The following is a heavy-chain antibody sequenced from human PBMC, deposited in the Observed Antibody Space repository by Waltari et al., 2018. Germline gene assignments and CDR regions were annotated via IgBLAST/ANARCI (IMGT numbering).Heavy chain of an antibody. CDR3: ARDNYYDSSGSDY. V-gene: IGHV1-2*06. J-gene: IGHJ4*02. CDR2: INPNSGGT. CDR1: GYTFTGYY. Sequence: QLVQSGAEVKKPGASVKVSCKASGYTFTGYYMHWVRQAPGQGLEWMGRINPNSGGTNYAQKFQGRVTMTRDTSISTAYMELSRLRSDDTAVYYCARDNYYDSSGSDYWGQGTLVTVSS. D-gene: IGHD3-22*01.